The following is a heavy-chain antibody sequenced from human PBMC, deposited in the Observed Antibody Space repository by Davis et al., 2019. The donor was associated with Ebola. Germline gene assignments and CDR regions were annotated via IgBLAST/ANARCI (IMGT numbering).Heavy chain of an antibody. V-gene: IGHV3-23*01. CDR2: ISASEGHT. CDR3: ARGVDYGFDV. D-gene: IGHD2-21*02. Sequence: GESLKISCAASGFTFSNYDMSWVRHVPGKGLEWVSTISASEGHTHYSDSVRCRFTISRDNSKNTLYLQMNSLRDEDRAVYYCARGVDYGFDVWGQGTVVTVSS. J-gene: IGHJ3*01. CDR1: GFTFSNYD.